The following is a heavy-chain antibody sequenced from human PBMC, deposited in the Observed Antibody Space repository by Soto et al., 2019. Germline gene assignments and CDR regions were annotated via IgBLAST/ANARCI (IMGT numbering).Heavy chain of an antibody. V-gene: IGHV4-59*01. CDR1: GGSISSYY. J-gene: IGHJ6*02. D-gene: IGHD3-3*01. CDR3: ARVSLTTIFGVVTPYGMDV. CDR2: IYYSGST. Sequence: SETLSLTCTVSGGSISSYYWSWIRQPPGKGLEWIGYIYYSGSTNYNPSLKSRVTISVDTSKNQFSLKLSSVTAADTAVYYCARVSLTTIFGVVTPYGMDVWGQGTTVTVS.